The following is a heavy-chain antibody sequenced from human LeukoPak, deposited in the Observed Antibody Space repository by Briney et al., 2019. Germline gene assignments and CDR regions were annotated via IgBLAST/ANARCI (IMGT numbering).Heavy chain of an antibody. Sequence: SETLSLTCTVPGYSISSGYYWGWIRQPPGKGLEWIGSIYHSGSTYYNPSLKSRVTISVDTSKNQFSLKLSSVTAADTAVYYCARVRGWLLYYYYMDVWGKGTTVTVSS. CDR3: ARVRGWLLYYYYMDV. CDR1: GYSISSGYY. J-gene: IGHJ6*03. CDR2: IYHSGST. V-gene: IGHV4-38-2*02. D-gene: IGHD5-18*01.